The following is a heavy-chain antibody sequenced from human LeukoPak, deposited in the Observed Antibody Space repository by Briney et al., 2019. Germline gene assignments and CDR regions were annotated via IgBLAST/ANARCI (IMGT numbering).Heavy chain of an antibody. V-gene: IGHV1-2*02. Sequence: ASVTVSCTASGYTFTVYYMHWVRQAPGQGLEWMGWINPNSGGTNYAQKFQGRVTMTRDTSISTAYMELSRLRSDDTAVYYCARDHYDFWSGYYGGEDWFDPWGQGTLVTVSS. D-gene: IGHD3-3*01. CDR3: ARDHYDFWSGYYGGEDWFDP. CDR1: GYTFTVYY. J-gene: IGHJ5*02. CDR2: INPNSGGT.